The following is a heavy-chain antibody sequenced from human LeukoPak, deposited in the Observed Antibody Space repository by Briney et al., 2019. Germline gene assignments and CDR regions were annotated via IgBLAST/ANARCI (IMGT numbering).Heavy chain of an antibody. CDR3: ARGSSSWMDYYMDV. CDR2: VYYSGST. CDR1: GGSLSSGGYS. V-gene: IGHV4-30-4*07. J-gene: IGHJ6*03. D-gene: IGHD6-13*01. Sequence: PSETLSLTCAVSGGSLSSGGYSWTWIRQPPGKGLECIGHVYYSGSTYYNPSLKSRVTISLDTSKNQFSLKLSSVTAADTAVYYCARGSSSWMDYYMDVWGKGATVTVSS.